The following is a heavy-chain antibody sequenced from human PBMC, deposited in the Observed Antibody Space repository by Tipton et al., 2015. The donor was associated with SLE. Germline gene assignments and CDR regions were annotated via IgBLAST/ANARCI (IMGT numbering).Heavy chain of an antibody. CDR2: VSGSADRT. CDR3: ARHPADSDWYSDL. CDR1: GFTFSGYA. V-gene: IGHV3-23*01. Sequence: SLRLSCAASGFTFSGYAMTWVRQAPGKGLEWVSSVSGSADRTSYADSVEGRFTLSRDNSKNTMYLQINSLRAEDTAVYYCARHPADSDWYSDLWGRGTLVTVSS. J-gene: IGHJ2*01. D-gene: IGHD2-21*01.